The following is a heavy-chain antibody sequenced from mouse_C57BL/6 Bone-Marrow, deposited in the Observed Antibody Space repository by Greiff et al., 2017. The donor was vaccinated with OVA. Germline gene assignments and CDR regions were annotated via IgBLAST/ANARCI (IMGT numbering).Heavy chain of an antibody. J-gene: IGHJ3*01. CDR1: GFNIKDDY. D-gene: IGHD1-1*01. CDR3: TTTYYGSSSAY. V-gene: IGHV14-4*01. CDR2: IDPENGDT. Sequence: VHVKQSGAELVRPGASVKLSCTASGFNIKDDYMHWVKQRPEQGLEWIGWIDPENGDTEYASKFQGKATITADTSSNTAYLQLSSLTSEDTAVYYCTTTYYGSSSAYWGQGTLVTVSA.